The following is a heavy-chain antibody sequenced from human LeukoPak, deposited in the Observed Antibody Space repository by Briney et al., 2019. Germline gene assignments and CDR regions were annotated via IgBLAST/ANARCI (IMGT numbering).Heavy chain of an antibody. V-gene: IGHV3-30*04. CDR3: ANGHFESYTNVDY. J-gene: IGHJ4*02. CDR1: GFTFSSYA. D-gene: IGHD1-26*01. CDR2: ISCDGSNK. Sequence: QTGGSLRLSCAASGFTFSSYAMHWVRQAPGKGLEWVAVISCDGSNKYYADSVKGRFTISRDTSKNTLYLQMNSLRPEDTAVYYCANGHFESYTNVDYWGQGTLVTVSS.